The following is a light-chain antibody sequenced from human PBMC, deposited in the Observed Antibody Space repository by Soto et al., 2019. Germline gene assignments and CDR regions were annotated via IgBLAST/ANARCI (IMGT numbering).Light chain of an antibody. CDR2: LAS. Sequence: DIVMTQSPLSLGVTPGEPASISCRSSQSLLYSDGDNYLDWYLQKPGQSPQLLIYLASKRASGVPARFSGSGSGTYFTLKISRVEAEDVGLYYCMQALQTPNTFGQGTRLDIK. CDR1: QSLLYSDGDNY. V-gene: IGKV2-28*01. J-gene: IGKJ5*01. CDR3: MQALQTPNT.